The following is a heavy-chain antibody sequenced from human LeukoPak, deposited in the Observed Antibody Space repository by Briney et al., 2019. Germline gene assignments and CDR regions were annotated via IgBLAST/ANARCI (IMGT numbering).Heavy chain of an antibody. V-gene: IGHV4-34*01. CDR2: INHSGST. J-gene: IGHJ5*02. CDR3: ARGSSKWLRYNWFDP. D-gene: IGHD5-12*01. CDR1: GGSFSGYY. Sequence: SETLSLTCAVYGGSFSGYYCSWIRQPPGKGLEWIGEINHSGSTNYNPSLKSRVTISVDTSKNQFSLKLSSVTAADTAVYYCARGSSKWLRYNWFDPWGQGTLVTVSS.